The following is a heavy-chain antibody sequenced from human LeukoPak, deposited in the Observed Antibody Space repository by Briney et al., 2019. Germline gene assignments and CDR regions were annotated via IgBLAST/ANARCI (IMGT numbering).Heavy chain of an antibody. CDR2: LHNSGVT. J-gene: IGHJ5*01. D-gene: IGHD2-2*01. V-gene: IGHV4-61*08. CDR3: ARGVPNCSRTSCYFNS. Sequence: SETLSLTCTVSGGSISSGGYYWSWIRQPPGKGLEWIGYLHNSGVTYYNPSLKSRVTISTDTSRNEFSLRLTSVTAADSAVYYCARGVPNCSRTSCYFNSWGQGTLVTVSS. CDR1: GGSISSGGYY.